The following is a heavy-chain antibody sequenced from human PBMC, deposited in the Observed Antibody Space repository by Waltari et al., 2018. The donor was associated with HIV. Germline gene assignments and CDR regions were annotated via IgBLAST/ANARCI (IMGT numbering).Heavy chain of an antibody. J-gene: IGHJ2*01. D-gene: IGHD3-10*01. CDR1: GFTFSNFW. Sequence: EVQLLESGGGLVQPGGSLRLSCAASGFTFSNFWVHWVRQVPGKGPVWSSSLNVDGTTNLYADSVKGRFTIARDNTRDALYLQMNRLSAEDTAVYYCARRHATEGVLDLWGRGTLVTVSS. CDR2: LNVDGTTN. CDR3: ARRHATEGVLDL. V-gene: IGHV3-74*01.